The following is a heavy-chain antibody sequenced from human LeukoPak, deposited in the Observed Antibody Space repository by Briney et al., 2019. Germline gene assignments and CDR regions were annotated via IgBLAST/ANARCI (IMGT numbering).Heavy chain of an antibody. CDR2: ISSSSSYI. J-gene: IGHJ4*02. D-gene: IGHD2-2*01. CDR1: GFTFSGYS. Sequence: GGSLRLSCAASGFTFSGYSMNWVRQAPGKGLEWVSSISSSSSYIYYADSVKGRFTISRDNAKNSLYLQMNSLRAEDTAVYYCAGYAGAPSTLDYWGQGTLVTVSS. CDR3: AGYAGAPSTLDY. V-gene: IGHV3-21*01.